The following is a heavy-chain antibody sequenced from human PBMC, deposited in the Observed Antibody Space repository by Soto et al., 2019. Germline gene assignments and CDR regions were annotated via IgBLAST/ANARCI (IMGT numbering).Heavy chain of an antibody. CDR1: GGTFDSFT. V-gene: IGHV1-69*01. D-gene: IGHD2-2*01. CDR3: ARDSRTATLDF. J-gene: IGHJ4*02. CDR2: IIPVSGVP. Sequence: QVQLVQSGAEVKQPGSSVKVSCTISGGTFDSFTISWVRQAPGQGFEWMGGIIPVSGVPSYSRHFQGRITITADASTRTAYMDLSGLKFEDTAVYFCARDSRTATLDFWGQGTLVSDS.